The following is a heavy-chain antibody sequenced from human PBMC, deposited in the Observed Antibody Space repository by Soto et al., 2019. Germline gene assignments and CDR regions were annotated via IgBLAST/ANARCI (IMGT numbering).Heavy chain of an antibody. CDR1: GVTFSSYA. V-gene: IGHV1-69*05. D-gene: IGHD1-26*01. J-gene: IGHJ6*02. CDR2: IIPIFGTA. CDR3: AREAIVAGATTGMDV. Sequence: GASVKVSCKASGVTFSSYAISWVRQAPGQGLEWMGGIIPIFGTANYAQKFQGRVTMTTDTSTSTVYMELSRLRSDDTAVYYCAREAIVAGATTGMDVWGQGTTVTVSS.